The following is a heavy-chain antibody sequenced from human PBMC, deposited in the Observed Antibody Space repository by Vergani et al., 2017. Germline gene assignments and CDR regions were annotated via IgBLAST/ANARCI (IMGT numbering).Heavy chain of an antibody. V-gene: IGHV4-38-2*01. CDR2: IYHSGST. CDR1: GYSISSGYY. J-gene: IGHJ5*02. Sequence: QVQLQESGPGLVKPSETLSLTCAVSGYSISSGYYWGWIRQPPGKGLEWIGSIYHSGSTYYNPSLKSRVTISVDTSKNQFSLKLSSVTAADTAVYYCARGSRTIAARRGWFDPWGQGTLVTVSS. CDR3: ARGSRTIAARRGWFDP. D-gene: IGHD6-6*01.